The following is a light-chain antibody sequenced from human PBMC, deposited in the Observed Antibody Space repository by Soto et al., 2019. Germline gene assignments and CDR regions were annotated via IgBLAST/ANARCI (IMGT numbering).Light chain of an antibody. CDR2: DAS. CDR1: QSVSRY. CDR3: QQRSSWPIT. Sequence: EIVLTQTPATLSLSPGERATLSCRASQSVSRYLAWYQQKPGQXPRXXIYDASNRATGIPARFSGSGSGTDFTITISSLEPEDFAVYYCQQRSSWPITFGQGTRLEIK. J-gene: IGKJ5*01. V-gene: IGKV3-11*01.